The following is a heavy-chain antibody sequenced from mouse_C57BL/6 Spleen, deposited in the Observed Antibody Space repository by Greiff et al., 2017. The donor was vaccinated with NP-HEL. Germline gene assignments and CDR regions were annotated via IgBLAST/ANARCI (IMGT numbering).Heavy chain of an antibody. CDR2: INPGSGGT. CDR3: ARSQSRFITTVVASFDY. V-gene: IGHV1-54*01. J-gene: IGHJ2*01. D-gene: IGHD1-1*01. Sequence: VQLQQSGAELVRPGTSVKVSCKASGYAFTNYLIEWVKQRPGQGLEWIGVINPGSGGTNYNEKFKGKVTLTADNSSSTAYMQLSSLTSEDSAVYFCARSQSRFITTVVASFDYWGQGTTLTVSS. CDR1: GYAFTNYL.